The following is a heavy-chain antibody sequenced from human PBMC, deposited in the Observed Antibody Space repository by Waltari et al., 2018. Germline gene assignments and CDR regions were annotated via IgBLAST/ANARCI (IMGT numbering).Heavy chain of an antibody. Sequence: EVQLVESGGGLVQPGESLTLSCAASGFSFSNYVMHWVRQATGKGLGGLSRISGEGATYYADSVEGRFTVSRDNARNTVFLQLNSLRGDDTAVYYCARLEAEQWLGDYWGQGTLVTVAS. J-gene: IGHJ4*02. D-gene: IGHD6-19*01. CDR2: ISGEGAT. V-gene: IGHV3-74*01. CDR1: GFSFSNYV. CDR3: ARLEAEQWLGDY.